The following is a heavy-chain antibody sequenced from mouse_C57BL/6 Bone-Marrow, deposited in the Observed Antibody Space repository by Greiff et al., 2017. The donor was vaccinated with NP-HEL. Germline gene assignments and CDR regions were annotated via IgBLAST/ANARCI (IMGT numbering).Heavy chain of an antibody. D-gene: IGHD4-1*01. CDR2: IYPGGGYT. V-gene: IGHV1-63*01. Sequence: VQLQQSGAELVRPGPSVKMSCKASGYTFTNYWIGWAKQRPGHGLEWIGDIYPGGGYTNYNEKFKGKATLTADKSSSTAYMQFSSLTSEDSAIYYCARLGRAYFDYWGQGTTLTVSS. CDR3: ARLGRAYFDY. CDR1: GYTFTNYW. J-gene: IGHJ2*01.